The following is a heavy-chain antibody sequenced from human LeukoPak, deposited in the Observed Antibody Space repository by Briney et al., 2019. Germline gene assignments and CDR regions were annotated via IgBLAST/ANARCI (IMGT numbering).Heavy chain of an antibody. CDR1: GYTFTSYG. CDR3: ARDGKGGGYDY. J-gene: IGHJ4*02. V-gene: IGHV1-18*01. D-gene: IGHD3-16*01. CDR2: ISAYNGNT. Sequence: AAVKVSCKASGYTFTSYGISWVRQAPGRGLEWMGWISAYNGNTNYAQKLQGRVTMTTDTTTSTAYMELRSLRSDDTAVYYCARDGKGGGYDYWGQGTLVTVSS.